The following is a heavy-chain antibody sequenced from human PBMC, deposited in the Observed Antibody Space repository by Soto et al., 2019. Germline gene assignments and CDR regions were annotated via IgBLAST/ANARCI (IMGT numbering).Heavy chain of an antibody. CDR3: ARVIRITMVRGVELGMDV. CDR1: GFTFSSYV. CDR2: ISSSSSYI. D-gene: IGHD3-10*01. J-gene: IGHJ6*02. Sequence: PEGSLILSWAASGFTFSSYVMNWVCQAPGKGLEWVSSISSSSSYIYYADSVKGRFTISRDNAKNSLYLQMNSLRAEDTAVYYCARVIRITMVRGVELGMDVWGQGTTVTVSS. V-gene: IGHV3-21*01.